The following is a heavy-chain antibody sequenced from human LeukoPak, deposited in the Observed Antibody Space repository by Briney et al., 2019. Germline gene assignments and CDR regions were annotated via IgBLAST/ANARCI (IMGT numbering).Heavy chain of an antibody. D-gene: IGHD3-16*01. V-gene: IGHV3-23*01. CDR2: IRGNGEP. CDR1: GLSFSTFA. J-gene: IGHJ4*02. Sequence: GGSLRLSCAATGLSFSTFAMSWVRQGPATGLEWVSSIRGNGEPFYADSVKGRFTLSSDSSRNTVYFQLNNLRVEDTAIYYCAKASWVSSTDAVRWGQGTLVTVSS. CDR3: AKASWVSSTDAVR.